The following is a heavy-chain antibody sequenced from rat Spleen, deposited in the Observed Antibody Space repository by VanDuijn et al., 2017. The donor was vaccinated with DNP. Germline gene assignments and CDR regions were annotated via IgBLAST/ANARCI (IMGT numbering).Heavy chain of an antibody. V-gene: IGHV5-31*01. J-gene: IGHJ3*01. CDR1: GFIFRNYW. D-gene: IGHD1-9*01. Sequence: EVQLVESGGGPVQPGRSLKLSCVASGFIFRNYWMTWIRQAPGKGLEWVASISNTGDNTYYSDSVKGRFSLSRDNAKSTQYLQVNSLRSEDTATYFCRRHRDQYGYNWGWFAYWGQGTLVTVSS. CDR2: ISNTGDNT. CDR3: RRHRDQYGYNWGWFAY.